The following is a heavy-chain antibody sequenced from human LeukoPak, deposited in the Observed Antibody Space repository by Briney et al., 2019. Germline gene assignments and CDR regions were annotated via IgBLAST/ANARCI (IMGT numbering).Heavy chain of an antibody. CDR3: ARQDFRRDGYNLIYYYGMDV. CDR1: GYSFTSYW. J-gene: IGHJ6*02. V-gene: IGHV5-51*01. CDR2: IYPGDSDT. Sequence: TGESLKISCKGSGYSFTSYWIGWVRQMPGKGLEWMGIIYPGDSDTRYSPSFQGQVTISADKSISTAYLQWSSLKASDTAMYYCARQDFRRDGYNLIYYYGMDVWGQGTTVTVSS. D-gene: IGHD5-24*01.